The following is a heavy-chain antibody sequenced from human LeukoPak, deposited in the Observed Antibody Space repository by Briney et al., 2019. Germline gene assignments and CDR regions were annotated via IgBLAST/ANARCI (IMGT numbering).Heavy chain of an antibody. CDR1: GFTVSSNY. CDR2: IYRGGST. Sequence: GGSLRVSCAASGFTVSSNYMSWVRQAPGKGLDWVSVIYRGGSTYYADSVKGRFTISRDNSKNMLYLQMNSLRAEDTAVYYCAKLIPTVDCSRTSCYGFDYWGQGTLVTVSS. CDR3: AKLIPTVDCSRTSCYGFDY. V-gene: IGHV3-66*04. D-gene: IGHD2-2*01. J-gene: IGHJ4*02.